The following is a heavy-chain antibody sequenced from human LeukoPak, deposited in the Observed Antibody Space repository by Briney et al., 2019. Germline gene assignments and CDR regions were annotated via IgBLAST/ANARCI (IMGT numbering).Heavy chain of an antibody. Sequence: GGSLRLSCAASGFTFSNYWMHWVRQAPGKGLEWVGRIKSKTDGGTTDYAAPVKGRFTIPRDDSKNTLFLQMNSLKTEDTAVYYCTHYTVTTSFDYWGQGTLVTVSS. V-gene: IGHV3-15*07. CDR1: GFTFSNYW. CDR3: THYTVTTSFDY. J-gene: IGHJ4*02. D-gene: IGHD4-11*01. CDR2: IKSKTDGGTT.